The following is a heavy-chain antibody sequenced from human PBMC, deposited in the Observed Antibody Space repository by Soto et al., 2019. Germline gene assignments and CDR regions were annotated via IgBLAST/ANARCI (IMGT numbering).Heavy chain of an antibody. D-gene: IGHD2-8*01. CDR1: GGSFSGYY. CDR3: ARDLGNRYCTNGVCSKFDY. J-gene: IGHJ4*02. Sequence: SETLSLTCAVYGGSFSGYYWSWIRQPPGKGLEWIGEINHSGSTNYNPSLKSRVTISVDTSKNQFSLKLSSVTAADTAVYYCARDLGNRYCTNGVCSKFDYWGQGTLVTVSS. CDR2: INHSGST. V-gene: IGHV4-34*01.